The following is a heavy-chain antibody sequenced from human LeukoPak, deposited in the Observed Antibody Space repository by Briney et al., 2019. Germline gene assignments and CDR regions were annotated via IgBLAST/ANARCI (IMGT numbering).Heavy chain of an antibody. V-gene: IGHV3-11*01. J-gene: IGHJ6*03. Sequence: AGGSLRLSCAASGFTFSDYYMSWIRQAPGKGLEWVSYISHSGRTMYYADSVKGRFTISRDNAKNSLYLQMNSLRAGDTAVYYCARDSIVRGNIGNDMDVWGKGTTVNVSS. CDR3: ARDSIVRGNIGNDMDV. CDR1: GFTFSDYY. D-gene: IGHD2-8*01. CDR2: ISHSGRTM.